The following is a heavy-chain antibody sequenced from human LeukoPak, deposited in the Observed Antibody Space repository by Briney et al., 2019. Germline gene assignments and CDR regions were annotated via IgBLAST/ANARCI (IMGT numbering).Heavy chain of an antibody. Sequence: GRSLRLSCAVSVFTFSSYGMHWVRQAPGTALEGVAVIWYDGSKKYYADSVKGRFTISRDNSKNTLYLQMNSLRAEDMAVYYCARVYCSGGSCYGPFDYWGQGTLVTVSS. CDR2: IWYDGSKK. CDR3: ARVYCSGGSCYGPFDY. D-gene: IGHD2-15*01. CDR1: VFTFSSYG. J-gene: IGHJ4*02. V-gene: IGHV3-33*01.